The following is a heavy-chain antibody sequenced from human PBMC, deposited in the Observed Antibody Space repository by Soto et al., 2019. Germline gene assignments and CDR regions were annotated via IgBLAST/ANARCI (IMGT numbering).Heavy chain of an antibody. V-gene: IGHV1-3*01. CDR3: ARADILTGSLDY. CDR2: INAGNGNT. Sequence: AASVKVSCKASGYTFTSYALHWVRQAPGQRLEWMGWINAGNGNTKYSQKFQGSVTISRDTSASTAYMELSSLRSEDTAVYYCARADILTGSLDYWGQGTLVTVSS. CDR1: GYTFTSYA. D-gene: IGHD3-9*01. J-gene: IGHJ4*02.